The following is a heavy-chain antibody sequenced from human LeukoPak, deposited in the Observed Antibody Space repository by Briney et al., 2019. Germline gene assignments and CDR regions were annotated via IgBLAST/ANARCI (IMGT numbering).Heavy chain of an antibody. V-gene: IGHV4-38-2*02. Sequence: SETLSLTCTVSGYSISSGYYWGWIRQPPGKGLEWIGSIYHSGRTFYNPSLKSRVTISVDTSKNQFSLKLTSVTAADTAVYYCTRVGGPENWFDPWGQGTLVTVSS. CDR3: TRVGGPENWFDP. CDR2: IYHSGRT. D-gene: IGHD3-16*01. CDR1: GYSISSGYY. J-gene: IGHJ5*02.